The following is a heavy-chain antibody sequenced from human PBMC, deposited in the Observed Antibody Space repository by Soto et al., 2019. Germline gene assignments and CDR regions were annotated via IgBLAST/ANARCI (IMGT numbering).Heavy chain of an antibody. CDR3: ARDRGSSSPPPDY. D-gene: IGHD6-6*01. J-gene: IGHJ4*02. Sequence: ASVKVSCKASGYTFTSYDINWVRQATGQGLEWMGWMNPNSGNTGYAQKLQGRVTMTTDTSTSAAYMELRSLRSDDTAVYYCARDRGSSSPPPDYWGQGTLVTVSS. V-gene: IGHV1-8*01. CDR1: GYTFTSYD. CDR2: MNPNSGNT.